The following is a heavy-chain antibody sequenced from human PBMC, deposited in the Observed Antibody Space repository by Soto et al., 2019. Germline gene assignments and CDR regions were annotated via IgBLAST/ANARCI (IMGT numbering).Heavy chain of an antibody. CDR2: IYHSGST. CDR3: ARGFAGTSFDY. V-gene: IGHV4-30-2*01. Sequence: SETLSLTCAVSGGSISSGGYSWSWIRQPPGKGLEWIGYIYHSGSTYYNPSLKSRVTISVDRSKNQFSLKLSSVTAADTAVYYCARGFAGTSFDYWGQGTLVTVSS. D-gene: IGHD1-1*01. J-gene: IGHJ4*02. CDR1: GGSISSGGYS.